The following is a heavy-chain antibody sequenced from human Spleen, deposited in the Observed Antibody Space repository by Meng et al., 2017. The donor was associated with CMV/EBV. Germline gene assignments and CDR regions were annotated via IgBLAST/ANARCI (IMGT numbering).Heavy chain of an antibody. V-gene: IGHV3-7*01. CDR3: ARRAAAGKGGDY. CDR2: IKQDGSEK. J-gene: IGHJ4*02. D-gene: IGHD6-13*01. CDR1: GFTFSNYW. Sequence: GESLKISCAASGFTFSNYWMSWVRQAPEKGLEWVANIKQDGSEKYYVDSVKGRFTSSRDNAKNSLYLQMNSLRAEDTAVYYFARRAAAGKGGDYWGQGTLVTVSS.